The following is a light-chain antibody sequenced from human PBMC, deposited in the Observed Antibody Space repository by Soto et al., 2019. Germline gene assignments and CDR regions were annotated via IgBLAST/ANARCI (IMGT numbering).Light chain of an antibody. CDR1: QSGSSSY. V-gene: IGKV3D-20*02. Sequence: ELVLTQSPGTLSLSPGERATLSCRASQSGSSSYLAWYQQKPGQAPRLLIYDASNRATGIPARFSGSGSGTDFTLTISSLEPEDFAVYYCQQRSNWLTFGGGTKVDIK. J-gene: IGKJ4*01. CDR3: QQRSNWLT. CDR2: DAS.